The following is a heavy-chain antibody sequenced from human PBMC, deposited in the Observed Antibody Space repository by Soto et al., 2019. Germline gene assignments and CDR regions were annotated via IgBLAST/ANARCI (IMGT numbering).Heavy chain of an antibody. D-gene: IGHD3-22*01. J-gene: IGHJ4*02. V-gene: IGHV4-38-2*01. CDR1: GYSISSGYY. CDR2: IYHSGST. CDR3: ARVPNYYDSSGSNPFDD. Sequence: SETLSLTCAVSGYSISSGYYWGWIRQPPGKGLEWIGSIYHSGSTYYNPSLKSRVTISVDTSKNQFSLKLSSVTAADTAVYYCARVPNYYDSSGSNPFDDWGQGTLVTVS.